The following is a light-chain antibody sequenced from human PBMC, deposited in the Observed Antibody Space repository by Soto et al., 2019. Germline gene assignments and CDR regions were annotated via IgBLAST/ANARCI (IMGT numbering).Light chain of an antibody. Sequence: QSALTQPASVSGSPGQSITISCTGTSSDVGGYNYVSWYQQHPGKAPKLMIYEVSNRPSGVSNRFSGSKSGNTASLTISGLQAEDEAESYCISYTSSSTVVFGGGTKLTVL. J-gene: IGLJ2*01. CDR3: ISYTSSSTVV. CDR2: EVS. V-gene: IGLV2-14*01. CDR1: SSDVGGYNY.